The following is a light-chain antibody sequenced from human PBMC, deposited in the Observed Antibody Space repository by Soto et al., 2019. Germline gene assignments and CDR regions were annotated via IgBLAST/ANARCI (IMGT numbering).Light chain of an antibody. J-gene: IGLJ3*02. CDR1: RSDFGGYNY. CDR3: KSYTSTSTWV. V-gene: IGLV2-14*01. CDR2: EVS. Sequence: QSALTQPASVSGSPGHSITISCTGTRSDFGGYNYVSWYQQHPGKASKLMIYEVSNRPSGVSNRFSGSKSGNTASLTISGLQAEDEADYYCKSYTSTSTWVFGVGTKLTVL.